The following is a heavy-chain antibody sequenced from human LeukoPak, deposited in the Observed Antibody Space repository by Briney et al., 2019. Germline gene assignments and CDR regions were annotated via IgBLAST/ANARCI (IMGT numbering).Heavy chain of an antibody. CDR2: ISGSGGTT. V-gene: IGHV3-23*01. D-gene: IGHD6-19*01. CDR3: ANVGGTGWRFFDY. CDR1: GFTFISYA. J-gene: IGHJ4*02. Sequence: GGSLRLSCAASGFTFISYAMSWVRQAPGKGLEWVSVISGSGGTTYYADSVKGRFTISRDNSKNTLYLQMNSLRVEDTAVYYCANVGGTGWRFFDYWGQGTLVTVSS.